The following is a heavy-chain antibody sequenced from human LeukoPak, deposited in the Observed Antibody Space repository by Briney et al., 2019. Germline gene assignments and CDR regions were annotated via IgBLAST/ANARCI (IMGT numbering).Heavy chain of an antibody. CDR2: ISGSGGST. D-gene: IGHD6-13*01. CDR3: AKELKIAVVGTVAFDI. CDR1: GLTFSSYA. V-gene: IGHV3-23*01. Sequence: GGSLRLSCAASGLTFSSYAMSWVRQAPWKGLEWVSAISGSGGSTYYADSVKGRFTISRDNSKNTLYLQMNSLRAEDTAVYYCAKELKIAVVGTVAFDIWGQGTMVTVSS. J-gene: IGHJ3*02.